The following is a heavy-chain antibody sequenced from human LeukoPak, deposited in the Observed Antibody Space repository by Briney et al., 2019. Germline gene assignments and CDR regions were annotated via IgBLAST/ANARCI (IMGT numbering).Heavy chain of an antibody. CDR2: INWNGGST. D-gene: IGHD1-1*01. J-gene: IGHJ3*01. CDR1: GFKFYDYG. CDR3: ARDLEPGDQWGDAFDV. Sequence: GGSLRLSCAVSGFKFYDYGMSWVRHAPGKGLEWVAGINWNGGSTVYGDFEKGRFTSSRDNAKKSLFLEVMGLRDDDTAMYYCARDLEPGDQWGDAFDVWGQGTMVIVSS. V-gene: IGHV3-20*04.